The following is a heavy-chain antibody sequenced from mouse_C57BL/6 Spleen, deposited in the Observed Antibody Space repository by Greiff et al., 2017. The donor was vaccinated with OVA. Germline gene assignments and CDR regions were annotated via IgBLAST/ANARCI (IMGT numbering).Heavy chain of an antibody. J-gene: IGHJ4*01. D-gene: IGHD1-1*01. CDR2: IDPETGGT. CDR3: TRCTTVVATGAMDY. CDR1: GYTFTDYE. V-gene: IGHV1-15*01. Sequence: QVHVKQSGAELVRPGASVTLSCKASGYTFTDYEMHWVKQTPVHGLEWIGAIDPETGGTAYNQKFKGKAILTADKSSSTAYMELSSLTSEDSAVYYCTRCTTVVATGAMDYWGKGTSVTVSS.